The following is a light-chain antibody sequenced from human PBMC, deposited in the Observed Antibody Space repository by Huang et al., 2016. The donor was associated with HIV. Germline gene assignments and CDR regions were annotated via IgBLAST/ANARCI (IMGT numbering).Light chain of an antibody. J-gene: IGKJ2*01. V-gene: IGKV3-15*01. CDR1: QGVSSN. CDR2: DAS. CDR3: QQYNNWPRT. Sequence: ERVLTQSPVTLSASPGERVTLSCRASQGVSSNLAWYQQKPGQAPRLLIHDASTRASDIPARFSGSGSDIEFTLTISSLQSEDSAVYYCQQYNNWPRTFGQGTKLEIK.